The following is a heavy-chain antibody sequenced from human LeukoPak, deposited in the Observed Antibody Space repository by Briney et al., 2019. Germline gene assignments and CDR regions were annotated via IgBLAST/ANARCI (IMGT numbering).Heavy chain of an antibody. Sequence: GGSLRLSCAASGFTFSSYSMNWVRQAPGKGLEWVSSISSSSSYIYYADSVKGRFTISRDNAKNSPYLQMNSLRAEDTAVYYCARVRPGYDSSGYYSDYWGQGTLVTVSS. CDR2: ISSSSSYI. D-gene: IGHD3-22*01. V-gene: IGHV3-21*01. CDR3: ARVRPGYDSSGYYSDY. CDR1: GFTFSSYS. J-gene: IGHJ4*02.